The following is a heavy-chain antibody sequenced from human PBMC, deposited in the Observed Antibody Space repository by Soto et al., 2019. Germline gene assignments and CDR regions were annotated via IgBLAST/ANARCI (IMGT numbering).Heavy chain of an antibody. CDR3: ARDHKWDGMDV. J-gene: IGHJ6*02. CDR2: INYSGTT. CDR1: GGSFSSDSFI. V-gene: IGHV4-31*03. Sequence: SETLSLTCSVSGGSFSSDSFIWSWVRQFPGKGLEWIGYINYSGTTYYNPSLRSRITMSVDTSKNQFSLNLSSVTAADTAVYYCARDHKWDGMDVWGQGTTVTSP. D-gene: IGHD1-26*01.